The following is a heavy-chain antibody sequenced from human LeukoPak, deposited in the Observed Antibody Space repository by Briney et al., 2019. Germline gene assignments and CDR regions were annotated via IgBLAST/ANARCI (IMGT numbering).Heavy chain of an antibody. V-gene: IGHV3-23*01. D-gene: IGHD2-21*02. CDR2: ISGSGSST. CDR3: AKVGTSYCGGDCYFDY. Sequence: GGSLRLSCAASGFTFSNYAMTWVRQAPGKGLEWVSGISGSGSSTYYADSVKGRFTISRDNSKNTLYLQMNSLRAEDTAVYYCAKVGTSYCGGDCYFDYWGQGTLVTVSS. J-gene: IGHJ4*02. CDR1: GFTFSNYA.